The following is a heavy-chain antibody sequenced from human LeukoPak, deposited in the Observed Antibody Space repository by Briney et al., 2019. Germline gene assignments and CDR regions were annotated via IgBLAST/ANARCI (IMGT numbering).Heavy chain of an antibody. CDR1: GFIFNNFA. V-gene: IGHV3-23*01. J-gene: IGHJ4*02. Sequence: PGGSLRLSCAASGFIFNNFAMSWVRQAPGKGLEWVSAIGDNGGDTKYAASVKGRFTISRDNSKNTLYLQMDSLRAEDTAVYYCAKDQRYNYGDYWGQGTLVTVSP. CDR3: AKDQRYNYGDY. D-gene: IGHD5-18*01. CDR2: IGDNGGDT.